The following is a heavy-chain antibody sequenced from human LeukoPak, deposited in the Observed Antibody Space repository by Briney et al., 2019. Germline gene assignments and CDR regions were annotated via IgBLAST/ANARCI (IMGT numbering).Heavy chain of an antibody. CDR3: ARDPPCSGGSCYSDWFDP. V-gene: IGHV1-69*04. CDR2: IIPILGIA. CDR1: GGTFSSYA. Sequence: ASVKVSCKASGGTFSSYAISWVRQAPGQGLEWVGRIIPILGIANYAQKFQGRVTITADKSTSTAYMELSSLRSEDTAVYYCARDPPCSGGSCYSDWFDPWGQGTLVTVSS. J-gene: IGHJ5*02. D-gene: IGHD2-15*01.